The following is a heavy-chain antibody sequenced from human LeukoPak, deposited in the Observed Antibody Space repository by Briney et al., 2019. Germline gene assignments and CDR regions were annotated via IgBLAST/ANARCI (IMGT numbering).Heavy chain of an antibody. D-gene: IGHD3-10*01. J-gene: IGHJ6*03. CDR1: GGSISSSSYY. V-gene: IGHV4-39*01. CDR2: IYYSGST. Sequence: ASETLSLTCTVSGGSISSSSYYWGWIRQPPGKGLEWIGSIYYSGSTYYNPSLKSRVTISVGTSKNQFSLKLSSVTAADTAVYYCARQDTYYYGSGSYYNVEYYYYYYMDVWGKGTTVTISS. CDR3: ARQDTYYYGSGSYYNVEYYYYYYMDV.